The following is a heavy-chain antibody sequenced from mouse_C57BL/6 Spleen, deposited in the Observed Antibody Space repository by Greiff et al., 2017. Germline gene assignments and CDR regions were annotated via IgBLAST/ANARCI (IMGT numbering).Heavy chain of an antibody. CDR1: GYTFTSYW. Sequence: QVQLQQPGAELVKPGASVKMSCKASGYTFTSYWITWVKQRPGQGLAWIGDIYPGSGSTNYNEKLKSKATLTVDTSSSTAYMQLSSLTSEDSAVYYCASYIYYYGSRPYYFDYWGQGTTLTVSS. J-gene: IGHJ2*01. V-gene: IGHV1-55*01. D-gene: IGHD1-1*01. CDR3: ASYIYYYGSRPYYFDY. CDR2: IYPGSGST.